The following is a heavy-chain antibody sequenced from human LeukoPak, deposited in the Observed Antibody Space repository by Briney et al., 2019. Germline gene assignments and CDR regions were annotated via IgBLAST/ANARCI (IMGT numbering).Heavy chain of an antibody. CDR2: MNEDGSEK. J-gene: IGHJ6*04. Sequence: GGSLRLSCAASGFTFSSYWMTWVRQAPGKGLEWVANMNEDGSEKYYVDSVTGRFTISRDNAKNSLYLQMNSLRAEDTAVYYCARGPTMKMDVWGKGTTVTISS. CDR1: GFTFSSYW. V-gene: IGHV3-7*01. CDR3: ARGPTMKMDV. D-gene: IGHD3-22*01.